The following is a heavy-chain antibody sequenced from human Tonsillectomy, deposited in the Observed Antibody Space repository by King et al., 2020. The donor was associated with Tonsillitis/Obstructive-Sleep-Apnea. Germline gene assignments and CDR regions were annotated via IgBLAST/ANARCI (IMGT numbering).Heavy chain of an antibody. J-gene: IGHJ6*02. CDR1: GFTFSSYG. Sequence: VQLVQSGGGVVQPGRSLGLSCAASGFTFSSYGMHWVRQAPGKGLEWVAVIWYDGSNKDDGDSVKGRFTISRDNPKNTLYLQMNSLRAEDTAVYYCARGITGTTLNYYYGMDVWGQGTTVTVSS. D-gene: IGHD1-7*01. CDR3: ARGITGTTLNYYYGMDV. V-gene: IGHV3-33*01. CDR2: IWYDGSNK.